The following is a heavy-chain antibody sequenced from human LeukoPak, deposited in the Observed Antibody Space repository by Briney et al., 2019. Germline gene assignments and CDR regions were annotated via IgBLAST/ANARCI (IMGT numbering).Heavy chain of an antibody. CDR2: ISSNGDST. D-gene: IGHD4-17*01. CDR3: AREGAVNDYGDYRPFDY. Sequence: PGGSLRLSGAASGFTFGSYSMVWVRKAPGKGLEYVSAISSNGDSTHYANSVKGRFTISRDNSKNTLYLQMGSLRAEDMAAYYCAREGAVNDYGDYRPFDYWGQGTLVTVSS. J-gene: IGHJ4*02. V-gene: IGHV3-64*01. CDR1: GFTFGSYS.